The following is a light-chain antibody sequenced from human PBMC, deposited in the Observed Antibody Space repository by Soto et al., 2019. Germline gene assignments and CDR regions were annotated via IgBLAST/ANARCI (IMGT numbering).Light chain of an antibody. CDR3: QQYGSSPPYI. J-gene: IGKJ2*01. V-gene: IGKV3-20*01. CDR1: QSVSSSY. Sequence: EIVLTQSPGTLSLSPGERATLSCRASQSVSSSYLAWYQQKPGQAPRLLIYGASSRATGIPDRFSGSGSGTDFTLTISRLEPEDFAVYYWQQYGSSPPYIFGQGTKLEIK. CDR2: GAS.